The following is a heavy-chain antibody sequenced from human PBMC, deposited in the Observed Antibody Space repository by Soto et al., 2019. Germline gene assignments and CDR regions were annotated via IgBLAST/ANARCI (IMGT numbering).Heavy chain of an antibody. CDR3: ARDGEQWVGRYYYYYGMDV. Sequence: SETLSLTCTVSGGSISSYYWSWIRQPPGKGLEWIGYIYYSGSTNYNPSLKSRVTISVDTSKNQFSLKLSSVTAADTAVYYCARDGEQWVGRYYYYYGMDVWGQETTVTVSS. D-gene: IGHD6-19*01. J-gene: IGHJ6*02. CDR2: IYYSGST. V-gene: IGHV4-59*01. CDR1: GGSISSYY.